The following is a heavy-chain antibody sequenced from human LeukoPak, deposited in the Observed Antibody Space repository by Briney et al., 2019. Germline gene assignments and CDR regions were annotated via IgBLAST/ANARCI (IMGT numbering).Heavy chain of an antibody. CDR3: AILVVPAAIGNYYGMDV. D-gene: IGHD2-2*01. CDR2: IIPIFGTA. Sequence: GASVKVSCKASVGTFSSYAISWVRRAPGQGLEWMGGIIPIFGTANYAQKFQGRVTITADESTSTAYMELSSLRSEDTAVYYCAILVVPAAIGNYYGMDVWGKGTTVTVSS. CDR1: VGTFSSYA. J-gene: IGHJ6*04. V-gene: IGHV1-69*13.